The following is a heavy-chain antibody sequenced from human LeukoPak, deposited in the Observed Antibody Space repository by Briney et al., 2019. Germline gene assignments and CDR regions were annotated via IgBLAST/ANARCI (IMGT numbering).Heavy chain of an antibody. Sequence: GASVKVSCKASGYTFTSYDINWVRQATGQGLEWMGWMNPNSGNTGYAQKFQGRVTMTRNTSISTAYMELSSLRSEDTAVYYCARGRRSRAYADFWSGYYTATADWGQGTLVTVSS. CDR3: ARGRRSRAYADFWSGYYTATAD. CDR1: GYTFTSYD. D-gene: IGHD3-3*01. CDR2: MNPNSGNT. J-gene: IGHJ4*02. V-gene: IGHV1-8*01.